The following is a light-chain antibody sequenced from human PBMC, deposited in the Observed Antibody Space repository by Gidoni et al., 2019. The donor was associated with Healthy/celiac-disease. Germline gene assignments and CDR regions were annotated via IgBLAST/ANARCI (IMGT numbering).Light chain of an antibody. Sequence: AMRLTQSTSSLSASTGDRVSIPCRASQGISSYLAWYQQKPEKAPKLLVYVASTLQSGVPTRFSGSGSWKDLPITIICLHAEDFATYYFQDYYSYLWTFGQGTKVEIK. J-gene: IGKJ1*01. CDR2: VAS. V-gene: IGKV1-8*01. CDR3: QDYYSYLWT. CDR1: QGISSY.